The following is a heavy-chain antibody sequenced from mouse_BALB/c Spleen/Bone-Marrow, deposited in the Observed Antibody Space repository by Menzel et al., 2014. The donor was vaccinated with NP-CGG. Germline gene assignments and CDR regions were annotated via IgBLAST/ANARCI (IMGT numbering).Heavy chain of an antibody. J-gene: IGHJ2*01. Sequence: EVQLVESGAELVKPGASVKLSCTASGFNIKDTYMHWVKQRPEQGLEWIGRIDPANGNTKYDPKFQGKATITADTSSNTAYLQPSSLTSEDTAVYYCARSGLGPPFDYWGQGTTLTVSS. CDR1: GFNIKDTY. CDR3: ARSGLGPPFDY. V-gene: IGHV14-3*02. D-gene: IGHD4-1*01. CDR2: IDPANGNT.